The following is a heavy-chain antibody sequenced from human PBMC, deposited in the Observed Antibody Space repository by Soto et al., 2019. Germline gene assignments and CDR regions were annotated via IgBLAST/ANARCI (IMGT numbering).Heavy chain of an antibody. D-gene: IGHD3-22*01. J-gene: IGHJ4*02. V-gene: IGHV3-30*02. CDR2: IWYDGTNK. CDR1: GFTFSSYG. CDR3: ARDKRVYYDTWYYFDY. Sequence: PGGSLRLSCAASGFTFSSYGMHWVRQAPGKGLEWVAIIWYDGTNKNYADSVKGRFTISRDNSKNTLYLQMNSLRAEDTAVYYCARDKRVYYDTWYYFDYWGQGTLVTVSS.